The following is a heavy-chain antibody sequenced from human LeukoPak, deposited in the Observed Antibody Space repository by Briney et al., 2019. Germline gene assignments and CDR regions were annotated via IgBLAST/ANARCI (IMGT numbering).Heavy chain of an antibody. V-gene: IGHV3-33*08. CDR3: ARDSYYDSSGYYYPGAFDI. CDR2: IWYDGSNK. Sequence: LRLSXAAXXFXFSXYAMHWVRQAPGKGLEWVAVIWYDGSNKYYADSVKGRFTISRDNSKNTLYLQMNSLRAEDTAVYYCARDSYYDSSGYYYPGAFDIWGQGTMVTVSS. CDR1: XFXFSXYA. D-gene: IGHD3-22*01. J-gene: IGHJ3*02.